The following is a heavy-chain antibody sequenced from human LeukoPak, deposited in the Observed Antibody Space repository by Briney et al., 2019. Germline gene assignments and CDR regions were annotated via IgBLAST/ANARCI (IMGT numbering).Heavy chain of an antibody. CDR3: ARGRVSSSTWYSTYYYYFCMDV. D-gene: IGHD4-11*01. Sequence: SETLSLTCSVSDDSITMYYWTWIRQPPGKGLEWIGYVDHTGSTNFNPSLNGRVSISRDTSKNLFSLRLRSVTAADTAVYFCARGRVSSSTWYSTYYYYFCMDVWGKGTTVTVSS. CDR2: VDHTGST. V-gene: IGHV4-59*01. CDR1: DDSITMYY. J-gene: IGHJ6*03.